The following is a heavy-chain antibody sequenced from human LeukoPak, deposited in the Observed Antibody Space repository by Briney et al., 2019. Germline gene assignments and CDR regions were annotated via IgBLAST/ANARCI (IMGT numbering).Heavy chain of an antibody. CDR3: AGTRSSSAGFDY. CDR1: GVTFSSYE. Sequence: PGGSLRLSCGVSGVTFSSYEMSWVRQVPGKGLEWVSYISSSGRTTYYADSVKDRFTISRDNGKSSLYLQLNGLRPEDTAVYYCAGTRSSSAGFDYWGQGTLVTVSS. D-gene: IGHD6-6*01. CDR2: ISSSGRTT. V-gene: IGHV3-48*03. J-gene: IGHJ4*02.